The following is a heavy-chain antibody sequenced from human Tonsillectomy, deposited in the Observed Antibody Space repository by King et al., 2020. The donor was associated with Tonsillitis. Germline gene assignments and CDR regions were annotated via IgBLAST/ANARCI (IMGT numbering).Heavy chain of an antibody. D-gene: IGHD3-16*01. CDR1: GFTFSSYG. V-gene: IGHV3-33*01. CDR3: ARDGGYYFDY. CDR2: IWYDGSNK. J-gene: IGHJ4*02. Sequence: VQLVESGGGVVQPGMSLRLSCAASGFTFSSYGMHWVRQAPGKGLVWVAVIWYDGSNKYYADSVQGRFTISRDNSKNTLYLQMNNLRAEDTAVYYCARDGGYYFDYWGQGTLVTVSS.